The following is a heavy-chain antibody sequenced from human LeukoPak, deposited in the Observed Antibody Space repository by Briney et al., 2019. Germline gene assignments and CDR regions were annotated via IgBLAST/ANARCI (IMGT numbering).Heavy chain of an antibody. CDR3: ARLGGSGSYSREGSDY. CDR2: IYYSGST. CDR1: GGSISSSSYY. V-gene: IGHV4-39*07. Sequence: SETLSLTCTVSGGSISSSSYYWGWIRQPPGKGLEWIGSIYYSGSTYYNPSLKSRVTISVDTSKNQFSLKLSSVTAADTAMYYCARLGGSGSYSREGSDYWGQGTLVTVSS. J-gene: IGHJ4*02. D-gene: IGHD3-10*01.